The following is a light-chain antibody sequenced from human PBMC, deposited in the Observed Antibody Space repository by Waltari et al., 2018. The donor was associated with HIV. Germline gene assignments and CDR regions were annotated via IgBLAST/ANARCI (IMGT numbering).Light chain of an antibody. Sequence: QSALTQPASVSGSPGQSITISCTGTSSDVGLYNYVSWYQQHPGKAPKLMIYAVSNRPSGVSNRFSGSKSGNTASLTISGLQAEDEADYYCSSYTGSSTLYVFGTGTKVTVL. J-gene: IGLJ1*01. CDR2: AVS. V-gene: IGLV2-14*01. CDR1: SSDVGLYNY. CDR3: SSYTGSSTLYV.